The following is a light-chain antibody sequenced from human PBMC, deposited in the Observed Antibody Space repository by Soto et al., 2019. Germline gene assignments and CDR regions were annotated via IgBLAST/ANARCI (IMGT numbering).Light chain of an antibody. J-gene: IGKJ5*01. CDR1: QSISSS. CDR2: AAS. Sequence: IQMTQSPSSLSASVGDRVIITCRASQSISSSLNWYQQKPGKAPKLLIYAASSLQSGVPSRFSGSGSGTDFTLTISSLQPEDFATYYCQQSYSTPPITFGQGTRREIK. V-gene: IGKV1-39*01. CDR3: QQSYSTPPIT.